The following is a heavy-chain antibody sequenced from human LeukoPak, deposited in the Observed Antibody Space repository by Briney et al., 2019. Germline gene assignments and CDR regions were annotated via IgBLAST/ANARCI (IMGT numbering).Heavy chain of an antibody. CDR2: IYYSGST. Sequence: SEPLSLTCTVSGGSVSSNIYYWNWIRQPPGRGLEWIGYIYYSGSTNYNPSLKSRVTISVDTSKNQFSLKLTSLTAADTAVYYCAREDSSGYLGYWGQGTLVTVSS. CDR3: AREDSSGYLGY. V-gene: IGHV4-61*01. J-gene: IGHJ4*02. D-gene: IGHD3-22*01. CDR1: GGSVSSNIYY.